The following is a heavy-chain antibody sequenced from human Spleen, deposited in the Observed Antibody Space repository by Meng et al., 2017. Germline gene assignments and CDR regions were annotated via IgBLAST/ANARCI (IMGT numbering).Heavy chain of an antibody. CDR1: GFTFSDYY. J-gene: IGHJ4*02. V-gene: IGHV3-11*01. Sequence: VQLLESGGSLVHPGGFLRLSCAPSGFTFSDYYMSWIRQTPGKGLECVSYISKSGTTIYYTDSVKGRFTISRDNAKNSLSLQMNGLRAEDTAVYYCARVRGSYSLDYWGQGTLVTVSS. CDR2: ISKSGTTI. CDR3: ARVRGSYSLDY. D-gene: IGHD3-10*01.